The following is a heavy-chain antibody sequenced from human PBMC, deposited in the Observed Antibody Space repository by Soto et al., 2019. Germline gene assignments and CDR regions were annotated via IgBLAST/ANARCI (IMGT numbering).Heavy chain of an antibody. CDR2: ISGSGDKT. V-gene: IGHV3-23*01. J-gene: IGHJ6*02. CDR1: GFSFSTYP. CDR3: AKILSTVTTYYYGMDA. Sequence: EVQLLESGGGLVQPGGSLRLSCAASGFSFSTYPMVWVRQAPGKRLEAVSSISGSGDKTYHKDSVKGRFTISRDNSKNTVDLQMNSLRPEDTAVYYCAKILSTVTTYYYGMDAWGQGTTVTVSS. D-gene: IGHD4-17*01.